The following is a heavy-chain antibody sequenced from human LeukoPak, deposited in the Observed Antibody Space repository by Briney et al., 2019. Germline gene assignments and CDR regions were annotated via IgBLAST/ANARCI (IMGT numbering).Heavy chain of an antibody. D-gene: IGHD5-24*01. CDR2: INPNSGDT. CDR1: GYTFTGYY. J-gene: IGHJ4*02. CDR3: AREVATMPLDY. Sequence: ASVKVSCKASGYTFTGYYIHWVRQAPGQGLEWMGCINPNSGDTNYVQKFQGRVTMTGDTSISKAYMELSRLRSDDTAVYYCAREVATMPLDYWGQGTLVTVSS. V-gene: IGHV1-2*02.